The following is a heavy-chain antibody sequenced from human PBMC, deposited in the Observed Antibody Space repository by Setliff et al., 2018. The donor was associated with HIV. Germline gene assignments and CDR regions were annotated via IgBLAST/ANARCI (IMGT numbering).Heavy chain of an antibody. Sequence: SETLSLTCTVSGGSISSYYWSWIRQPPGKGLEWIGYIYTSGSTNYNPSLKSRVTISVDTSKNQFSLKLSSVTAADTAVYYCARGAVAGDGWFDPWGQGTLVTVSS. CDR2: IYTSGST. D-gene: IGHD6-19*01. V-gene: IGHV4-4*09. J-gene: IGHJ5*02. CDR3: ARGAVAGDGWFDP. CDR1: GGSISSYY.